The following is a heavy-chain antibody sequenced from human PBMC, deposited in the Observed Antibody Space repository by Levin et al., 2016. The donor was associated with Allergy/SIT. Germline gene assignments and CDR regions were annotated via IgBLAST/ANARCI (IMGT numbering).Heavy chain of an antibody. J-gene: IGHJ4*02. V-gene: IGHV5-51*01. CDR3: ARYQSLNYDSSGYDLDY. CDR1: GYSFTSYW. Sequence: GESLKISCKGSGYSFTSYWIGWVRQMPGKGLEWMGIIYPGDSDTRYSPSFQGQVTISADKSISTAYLQWSSLKASDTAMYYCARYQSLNYDSSGYDLDYWGQGTLVTVSS. D-gene: IGHD3-22*01. CDR2: IYPGDSDT.